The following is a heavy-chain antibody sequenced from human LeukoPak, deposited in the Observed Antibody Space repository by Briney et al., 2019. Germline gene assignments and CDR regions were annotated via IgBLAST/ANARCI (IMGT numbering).Heavy chain of an antibody. V-gene: IGHV1-3*01. D-gene: IGHD2-21*02. CDR1: GYTFTSYA. J-gene: IGHJ3*02. CDR3: ASSLAYCGGDCAPYAFDI. CDR2: ISAGNGNT. Sequence: ASVKVSCKASGYTFTSYAMHWVRQAPGQRLEWMGWISAGNGNTKYSQKFQGRVTITRDTSASTAYMELSSLRSEDTAVYYCASSLAYCGGDCAPYAFDIWGQGTMVTVSS.